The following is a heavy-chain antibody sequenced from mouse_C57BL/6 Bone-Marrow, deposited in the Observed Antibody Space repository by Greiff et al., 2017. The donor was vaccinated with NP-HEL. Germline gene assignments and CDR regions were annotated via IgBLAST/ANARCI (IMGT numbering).Heavy chain of an antibody. Sequence: EVKLVESEGGLVQPGRSMKLSCTASGFTFSDYYMAWVRQVPEKGLEWVANINYDGSSTYYLDSLKSRFIISRDNAKNILYLQMSSLKSEDTATYYCAIYYDYDGDYFDYWGQGTTLTVSS. CDR3: AIYYDYDGDYFDY. D-gene: IGHD2-4*01. J-gene: IGHJ2*01. CDR2: INYDGSST. V-gene: IGHV5-16*01. CDR1: GFTFSDYY.